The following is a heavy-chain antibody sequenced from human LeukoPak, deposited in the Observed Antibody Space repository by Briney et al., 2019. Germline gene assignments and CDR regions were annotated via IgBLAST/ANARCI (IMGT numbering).Heavy chain of an antibody. CDR3: ARDLLERGVYYFDY. Sequence: ASVKVSCKASGYTFTSYGISWVRQAPGQGLEWMGWISAYNGNTNYAQKLQGRVTMTTDTSTSTACMELRSLRSDDTAVYYCARDLLERGVYYFDYWGQGTLVTVSS. D-gene: IGHD1-1*01. CDR2: ISAYNGNT. V-gene: IGHV1-18*01. CDR1: GYTFTSYG. J-gene: IGHJ4*02.